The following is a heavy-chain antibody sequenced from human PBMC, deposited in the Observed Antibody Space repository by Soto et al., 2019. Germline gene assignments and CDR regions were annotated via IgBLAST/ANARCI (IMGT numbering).Heavy chain of an antibody. CDR2: INHSGST. D-gene: IGHD3-3*01. J-gene: IGHJ6*03. V-gene: IGHV4-34*01. CDR1: GGSFSGYY. Sequence: PSKTLSLTCAVYGGSFSGYYWSWIRQPPGKGLEWTGEINHSGSTNYNPSLKSRVTISVDTSKNQFSLKLSSVTAADTAVYYCARSSGGFGVVYIIRTYYMDVWGKGTTVTVSS. CDR3: ARSSGGFGVVYIIRTYYMDV.